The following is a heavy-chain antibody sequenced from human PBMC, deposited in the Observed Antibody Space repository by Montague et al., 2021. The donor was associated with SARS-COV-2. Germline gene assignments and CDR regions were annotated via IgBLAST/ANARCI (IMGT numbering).Heavy chain of an antibody. V-gene: IGHV2-70*11. D-gene: IGHD3-9*01. CDR1: RFSLSTSGMC. CDR2: IDWDDDK. Sequence: PALVKPTQTLTLTCTFSRFSLSTSGMCVSWIRQPPGKALEWLARIDWDDDKYYSTSLKTRLTISKDTSKNQVVLTMTNMDPVDTATYYCARGYYDILTGYLDAFDIWGQGTMVTVSS. CDR3: ARGYYDILTGYLDAFDI. J-gene: IGHJ3*02.